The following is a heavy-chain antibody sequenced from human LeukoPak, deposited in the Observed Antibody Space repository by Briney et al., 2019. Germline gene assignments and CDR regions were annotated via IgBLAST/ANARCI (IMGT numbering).Heavy chain of an antibody. CDR3: AKGTGGLSAAAGTPGY. J-gene: IGHJ4*02. CDR2: ISGSGGST. CDR1: GFTFSSYS. D-gene: IGHD6-13*01. V-gene: IGHV3-23*01. Sequence: PGGSLRLSCAASGFTFSSYSMSWVRQAPGKGREGVSSISGSGGSTYYADSVKGRFTISRDNSKNTLYLQMNSLRAEDTAVYYCAKGTGGLSAAAGTPGYWGKGTLVTVSS.